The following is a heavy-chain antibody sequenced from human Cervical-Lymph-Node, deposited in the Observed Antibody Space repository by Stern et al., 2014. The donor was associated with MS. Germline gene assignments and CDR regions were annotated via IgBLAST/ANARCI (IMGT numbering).Heavy chain of an antibody. V-gene: IGHV3-30-3*01. CDR2: ISAVGGNK. CDR3: AGRPKGGAIDH. J-gene: IGHJ4*02. CDR1: GFTFSSYA. Sequence: QVQLGQSGGGVVQPGTSQRLSCTVSGFTFSSYAFHWVRQAPGKGLEWVAVISAVGGNKYYAESVKGRITISRDNSKNTLYVEMNSLRVEDSAVYYCAGRPKGGAIDHWGQGTLVIVSS. D-gene: IGHD1-26*01.